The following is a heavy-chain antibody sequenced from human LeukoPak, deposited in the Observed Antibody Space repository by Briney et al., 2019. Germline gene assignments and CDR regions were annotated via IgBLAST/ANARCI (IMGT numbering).Heavy chain of an antibody. V-gene: IGHV3-48*01. J-gene: IGHJ4*02. CDR1: GSTFSTYS. CDR2: ISSISSII. D-gene: IGHD6-13*01. Sequence: GGSLRLSCAASGSTFSTYSMSWVRQVPGKGLEWVSYISSISSIIYYADSVKGRFTISRDNARNSLYLQMNSLRAEDTAVYYCTRSRPGTEAGQPNFDYWGQGTLVTVSS. CDR3: TRSRPGTEAGQPNFDY.